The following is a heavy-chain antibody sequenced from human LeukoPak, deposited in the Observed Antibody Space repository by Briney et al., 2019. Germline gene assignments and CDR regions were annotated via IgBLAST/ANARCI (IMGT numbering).Heavy chain of an antibody. Sequence: PGGSLRLSCTASGFTFRSYWMHWVRQIPGKGLMWVSCISDDGSSASYADSVKGRFTISRDDAKHSLYLQMSSLRAEDTAVYYCATDRGWRTSGYYLYYFEYWGQGTLVTYSS. CDR3: ATDRGWRTSGYYLYYFEY. CDR1: GFTFRSYW. V-gene: IGHV3-74*01. J-gene: IGHJ4*02. CDR2: ISDDGSSA. D-gene: IGHD3-3*01.